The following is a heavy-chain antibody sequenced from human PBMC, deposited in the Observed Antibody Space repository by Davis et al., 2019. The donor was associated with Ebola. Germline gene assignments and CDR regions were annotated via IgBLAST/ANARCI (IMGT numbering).Heavy chain of an antibody. D-gene: IGHD6-6*01. CDR2: IYPGDSDT. Sequence: GGSLRPSCKGSGYSFTSYWIGWVRQMPGKGLEWLGIIYPGDSDTRYSPSFQGQVTISADKSISTAYLQWSSLKASDPAMYFCARHARGLILSSSSDHGMDVWGQGTTVTVSS. V-gene: IGHV5-51*01. CDR1: GYSFTSYW. CDR3: ARHARGLILSSSSDHGMDV. J-gene: IGHJ6*02.